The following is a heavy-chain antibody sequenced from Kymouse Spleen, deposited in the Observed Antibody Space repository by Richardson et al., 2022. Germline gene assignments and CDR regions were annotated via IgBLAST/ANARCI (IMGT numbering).Heavy chain of an antibody. V-gene: IGHV4-34*01. Sequence: QVQLQQWGAGLLKPSETLSLTCAVYGGSFSGYYWSWIRQPPGKGLEWIGEINHSGSTNYNPSLKSRVTISVDTSKNQFSLKLSSVTAADTAVYYCARLLYCSSTSCYDYWGQGTLVTVSS. D-gene: IGHD2-2*02. CDR2: INHSGST. CDR3: ARLLYCSSTSCYDY. CDR1: GGSFSGYY. J-gene: IGHJ4*02.